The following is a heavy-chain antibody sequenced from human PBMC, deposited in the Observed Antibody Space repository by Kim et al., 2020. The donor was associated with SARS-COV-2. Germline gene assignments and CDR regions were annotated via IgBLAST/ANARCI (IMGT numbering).Heavy chain of an antibody. CDR3: ARENYDSSGYPTNYFDY. V-gene: IGHV4-31*03. CDR1: GGSISSGGYY. Sequence: SETLSLTCTVSGGSISSGGYYWSWIRQHPGKGLEWIGYIYYSGSTYYNPSLKSRVTISVDTSKNQFSLKLSSVTAADTAVYYCARENYDSSGYPTNYFDYWGQGTLVTVSS. J-gene: IGHJ4*02. CDR2: IYYSGST. D-gene: IGHD3-22*01.